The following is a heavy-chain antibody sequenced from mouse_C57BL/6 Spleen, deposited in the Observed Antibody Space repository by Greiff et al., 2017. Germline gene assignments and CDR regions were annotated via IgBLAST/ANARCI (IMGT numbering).Heavy chain of an antibody. CDR2: IYPGSGST. CDR1: GYTFTSYW. Sequence: VQLQQPGAELVKPGASVKMSCKASGYTFTSYWITWVKQRPGQGLEWIGDIYPGSGSTNYNEKFKSKATLTVDTSSSTAYMQLSSLTSEDSAVYYGARWDGSIYGIYAMDYWGQGTSVTVSS. CDR3: ARWDGSIYGIYAMDY. D-gene: IGHD1-1*01. V-gene: IGHV1-55*01. J-gene: IGHJ4*01.